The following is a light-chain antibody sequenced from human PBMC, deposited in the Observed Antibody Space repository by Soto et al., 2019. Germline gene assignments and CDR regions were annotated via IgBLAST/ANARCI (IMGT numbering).Light chain of an antibody. CDR2: EVS. Sequence: QSVLTQPASVSGSPGQSITISCTGTSSDVGGYNYVSWYQQHPGKGPKLMIYEVSNRPSGVSNRFSGSKSGNTATLTISGLQAEDEADYYCSSYTSTTTRVFATGTQVTVL. J-gene: IGLJ1*01. CDR1: SSDVGGYNY. V-gene: IGLV2-14*03. CDR3: SSYTSTTTRV.